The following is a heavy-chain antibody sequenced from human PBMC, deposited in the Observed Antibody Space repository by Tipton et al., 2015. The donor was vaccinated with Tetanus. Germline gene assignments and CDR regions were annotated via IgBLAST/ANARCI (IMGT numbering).Heavy chain of an antibody. D-gene: IGHD6-13*01. CDR2: ISWNSGSI. J-gene: IGHJ4*02. CDR3: AKESAPIEATGRDGLDY. V-gene: IGHV3-9*01. CDR1: GFTFDDYA. Sequence: QLVQSGGGLVQPGRSLRLSCAASGFTFDDYAMHWVRQAPGKGLEWVSHISWNSGSIDYADSVKGRFTISRDNAKNSLHLQMNSLRAEDTALYYCAKESAPIEATGRDGLDYWGQGTLVTVSS.